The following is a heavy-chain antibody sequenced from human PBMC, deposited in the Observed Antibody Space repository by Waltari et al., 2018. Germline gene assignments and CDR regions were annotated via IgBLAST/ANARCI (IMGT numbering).Heavy chain of an antibody. J-gene: IGHJ4*02. CDR1: GYNLNNYG. CDR3: ATVTQ. V-gene: IGHV1-18*04. D-gene: IGHD4-17*01. CDR2: INPHNGKT. Sequence: QVQLVQSGAEVKRPGASVKVSCKASGYNLNNYGISWVRQAPGQGLEWMGWINPHNGKTNYAQLFQGRVTMTTDTSTSTAYMELRSLRSDDTATYYCATVTQWGQGTLVTVSS.